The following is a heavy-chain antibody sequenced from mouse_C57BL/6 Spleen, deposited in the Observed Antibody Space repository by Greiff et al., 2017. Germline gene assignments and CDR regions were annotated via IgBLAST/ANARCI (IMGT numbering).Heavy chain of an antibody. Sequence: EVQGVESGGGLVKPGGSLKLSCAASGFTFSDYGMHWVRQAPEKGLEWVAYISSGSSTIYYADTVKGRFTISRDNAKNTLFLQMTSLRSEDTAMYYCARGMAAQAPYYAMDYWGQGTSVTVSS. J-gene: IGHJ4*01. CDR2: ISSGSSTI. D-gene: IGHD3-2*02. CDR3: ARGMAAQAPYYAMDY. CDR1: GFTFSDYG. V-gene: IGHV5-17*01.